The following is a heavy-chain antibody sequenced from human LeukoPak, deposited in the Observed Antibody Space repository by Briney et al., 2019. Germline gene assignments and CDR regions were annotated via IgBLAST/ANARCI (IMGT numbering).Heavy chain of an antibody. D-gene: IGHD4-17*01. CDR3: ARGHGDYYYYYYMDV. J-gene: IGHJ6*03. CDR1: GGTFSSYA. CDR2: IIPIFGTA. Sequence: WASVNVSCKASGGTFSSYAISWVRQAPGQGLEWMGGIIPIFGTANYAQKFQGRVTITADESTSTAYMELSSLRSEDTAVYYCARGHGDYYYYYYMDVWGKGTTVTISS. V-gene: IGHV1-69*13.